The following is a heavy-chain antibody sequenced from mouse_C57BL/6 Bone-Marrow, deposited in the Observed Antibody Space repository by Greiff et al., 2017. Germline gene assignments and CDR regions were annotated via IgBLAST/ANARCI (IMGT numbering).Heavy chain of an antibody. Sequence: EVKLMESGGGLVQPGGSMKLSCVASGFTFSNYWMNWVRQSPEKGLEWVAQIRLKSDNYATHYAESVKGRFTISRDDSKSSVYLQMNNLSAEDTGIYYCTGGTTVTDYWGQGTTLTVSS. CDR2: IRLKSDNYAT. J-gene: IGHJ2*01. CDR1: GFTFSNYW. CDR3: TGGTTVTDY. D-gene: IGHD1-1*01. V-gene: IGHV6-3*01.